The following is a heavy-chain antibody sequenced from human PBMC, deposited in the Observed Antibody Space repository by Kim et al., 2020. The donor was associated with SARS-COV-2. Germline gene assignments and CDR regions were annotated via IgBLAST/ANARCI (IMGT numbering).Heavy chain of an antibody. CDR3: ASKWNPTIFGPLSLGYYYGMDV. J-gene: IGHJ6*02. Sequence: GGSLRLSCAASGFTFSSYEMNWVRQAPGKGLEWVSYISSSGSTIYYADSVKGRFTISRDNAKNSLYLQMNSLRAEDTAVYYCASKWNPTIFGPLSLGYYYGMDVWGQGTTVTVSS. CDR1: GFTFSSYE. CDR2: ISSSGSTI. D-gene: IGHD3-3*01. V-gene: IGHV3-48*03.